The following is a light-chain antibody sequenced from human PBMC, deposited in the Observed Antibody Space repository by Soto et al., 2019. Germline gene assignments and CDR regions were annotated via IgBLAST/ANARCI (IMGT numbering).Light chain of an antibody. Sequence: QFALTQPPSVSGSPGQSVTISCTGTSSDIGYHNRVSWYQQPPGTAPKLMIYEVSTRYSGVPDRFSGSKSGNTASLTISGLQAEDEADYYCSSFASSATLVFGGGTKLTVL. V-gene: IGLV2-18*02. CDR2: EVS. CDR1: SSDIGYHNR. J-gene: IGLJ3*02. CDR3: SSFASSATLV.